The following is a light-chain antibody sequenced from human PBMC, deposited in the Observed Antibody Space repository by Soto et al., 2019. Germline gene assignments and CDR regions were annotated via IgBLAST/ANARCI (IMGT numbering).Light chain of an antibody. CDR3: QQLNTYPVT. J-gene: IGKJ4*01. CDR1: QTISTF. V-gene: IGKV1-39*01. Sequence: DIQMTQSPSSLSASVGDRVTITCRSSQTISTFLHWFQQKPGKAPNLLIYDASSLQSGVPSRFSGSGSGTDFTLSITSLQPEDFATYYCQQLNTYPVTFGGGTKVDIK. CDR2: DAS.